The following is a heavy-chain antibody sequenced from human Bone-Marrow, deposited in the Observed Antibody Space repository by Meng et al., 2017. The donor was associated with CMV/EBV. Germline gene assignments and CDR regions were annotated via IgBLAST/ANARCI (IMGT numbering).Heavy chain of an antibody. CDR1: GFTFRNYW. CDR2: IKHDGSER. Sequence: GGSLRLSCAVSGFTFRNYWMSWVRQAPGKGLEWVANIKHDGSERYYVDSVKGRFTISRDNAKNLLYLQMNSLRAEDTAVYYCARDINRYSSSYYWGQGTLVTVSS. V-gene: IGHV3-7*01. J-gene: IGHJ4*02. CDR3: ARDINRYSSSYY. D-gene: IGHD6-19*01.